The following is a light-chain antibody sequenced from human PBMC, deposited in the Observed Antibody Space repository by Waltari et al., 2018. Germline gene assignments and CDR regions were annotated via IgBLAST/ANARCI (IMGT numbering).Light chain of an antibody. CDR1: QSSSRH. J-gene: IGKJ4*01. CDR3: QQYNNWPPLT. CDR2: DAS. Sequence: VMTQSPATLFVSPGEGATLSCGASQSSSRHVAWYHQNSGQAPRLLIFDASARATGIPARFSGSGSGTEFTLTISSLQSEDVGVYYCQQYNNWPPLTFGGGTKVEIK. V-gene: IGKV3D-15*01.